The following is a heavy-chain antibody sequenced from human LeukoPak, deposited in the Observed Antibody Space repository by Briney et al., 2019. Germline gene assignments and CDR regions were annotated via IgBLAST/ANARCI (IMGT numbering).Heavy chain of an antibody. CDR2: ISYDGSNK. D-gene: IGHD6-19*01. Sequence: GGSLRLSCAASGFTFSSYVMSWVRQAPGKGLEWVAVISYDGSNKYYADSVKGRFTISRDNSKNTLYLQMNSLRAEDTAVYYCARDGLGGIAVAGTLDYWGQGTLVTVSS. CDR1: GFTFSSYV. V-gene: IGHV3-30-3*01. J-gene: IGHJ4*02. CDR3: ARDGLGGIAVAGTLDY.